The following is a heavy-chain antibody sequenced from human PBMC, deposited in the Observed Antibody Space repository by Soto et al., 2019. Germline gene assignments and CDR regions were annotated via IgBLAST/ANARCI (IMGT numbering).Heavy chain of an antibody. CDR1: GGSFSGYY. V-gene: IGHV4-34*01. CDR2: INHSGST. CDR3: AREGYSSSIMDV. D-gene: IGHD6-6*01. Sequence: WETLSLTCAVYGGSFSGYYWSWIRQPPGKGLEWIGEINHSGSTNYNPSLKSRVTISVDTSKNQFSLKLSSVTAADTAVYYCAREGYSSSIMDVWGQGTTVTVSS. J-gene: IGHJ6*02.